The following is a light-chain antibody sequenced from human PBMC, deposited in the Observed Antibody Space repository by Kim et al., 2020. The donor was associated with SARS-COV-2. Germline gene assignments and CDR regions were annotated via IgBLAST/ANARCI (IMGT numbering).Light chain of an antibody. J-gene: IGKJ4*01. CDR2: AAS. Sequence: DIQMTQSPSSLSASVGDRVTITCRTTQSISSHLNWYQQKPGRAPRLLISAASTLQGGVPSRFSGSGSETDFTLTISSLHPEDFATYFSHKSNIGPRTLGAEATVGIK. V-gene: IGKV1-39*01. CDR1: QSISSH. CDR3: HKSNIGPRT.